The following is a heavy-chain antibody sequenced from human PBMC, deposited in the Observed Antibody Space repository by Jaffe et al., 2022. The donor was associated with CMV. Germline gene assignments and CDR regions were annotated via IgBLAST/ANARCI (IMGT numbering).Heavy chain of an antibody. Sequence: QVQLVQSGAEVKKPGASVKVSCKASGYTFTSYDINWVRQATGQGLEWMGWMNPNSGNTGYAQKFQGRVTMTRNTSISTAYMELSSLRSEDTAVYYCASWRRYYDSSGYYPNAFDIWGQGTMVTVSS. V-gene: IGHV1-8*01. D-gene: IGHD3-22*01. CDR3: ASWRRYYDSSGYYPNAFDI. CDR2: MNPNSGNT. CDR1: GYTFTSYD. J-gene: IGHJ3*02.